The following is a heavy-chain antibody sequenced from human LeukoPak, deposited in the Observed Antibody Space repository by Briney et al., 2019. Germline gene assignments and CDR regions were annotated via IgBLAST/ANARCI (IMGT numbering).Heavy chain of an antibody. CDR1: GFTFSSYS. V-gene: IGHV3-21*01. J-gene: IGHJ4*02. CDR3: APQGIAVADY. Sequence: PGGSLRLSCAASGFTFSSYSMNWVPHAPGKGLEWVSSISSSSSYIYYADSVKGRFTISRDNAKNSLYLQMNSLRAEDTAVYYCAPQGIAVADYWGQGTLVTVSS. CDR2: ISSSSSYI. D-gene: IGHD6-19*01.